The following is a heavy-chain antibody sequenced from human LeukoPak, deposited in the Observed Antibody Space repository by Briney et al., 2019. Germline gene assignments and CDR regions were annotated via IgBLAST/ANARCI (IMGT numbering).Heavy chain of an antibody. CDR3: ARGSGWYMY. V-gene: IGHV3-7*01. J-gene: IGHJ4*02. CDR1: GFTFSNYW. D-gene: IGHD6-19*01. CDR2: RKQDGSEK. Sequence: GGSLRLSCAASGFTFSNYWMSWVRQAPGKGLEWVANRKQDGSEKYYVDSVKGRFTISRDNAKNSLYLQMNSLRAEDTAVYYCARGSGWYMYWGQGTLVTVSS.